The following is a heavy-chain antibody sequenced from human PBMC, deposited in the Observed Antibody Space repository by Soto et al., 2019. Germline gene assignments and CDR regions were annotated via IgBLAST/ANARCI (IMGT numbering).Heavy chain of an antibody. CDR1: GFTFSSYA. V-gene: IGHV3-23*01. CDR2: ISGSGGST. CDR3: AKEMIRFGGVITDGASPSSFDY. D-gene: IGHD3-16*02. J-gene: IGHJ4*02. Sequence: EVQLLESGGGLVRPGGSLRLSCAASGFTFSSYAMSWVRQAPGKGLEWVSAISGSGGSTYYADSVKGRFTISRDNSKNTLYLRMNSLRAEDTAVYYCAKEMIRFGGVITDGASPSSFDYWGQGTLVTVSS.